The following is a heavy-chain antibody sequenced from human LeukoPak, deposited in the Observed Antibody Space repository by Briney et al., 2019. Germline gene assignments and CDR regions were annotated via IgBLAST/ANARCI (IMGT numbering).Heavy chain of an antibody. CDR1: GGSISSGSYY. CDR3: ARDSNYYDSSGYYYLSDY. J-gene: IGHJ4*02. V-gene: IGHV4-61*02. CDR2: IYTSGST. Sequence: PSETLSLTCTVSGGSISSGSYYWSWIRQPAGKGLEWIGRIYTSGSTNYNPSLKSRVTISVDTSKNQFSLKLSSVTAADTAVYYCARDSNYYDSSGYYYLSDYWGQGTLVTVSS. D-gene: IGHD3-22*01.